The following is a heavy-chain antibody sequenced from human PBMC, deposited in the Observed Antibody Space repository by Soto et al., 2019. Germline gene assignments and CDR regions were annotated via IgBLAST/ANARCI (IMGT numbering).Heavy chain of an antibody. J-gene: IGHJ4*02. Sequence: PGGSLRLSCAASGFTFSSYWMSWVRQAPGKGLEWVANIKQDGSEKYYVDSVKGRFTISRDNAKNSLYLQMNSLGAEDTAVYYCARGGCSGGSCYKYFDYWGQGTLVTVSS. V-gene: IGHV3-7*04. CDR3: ARGGCSGGSCYKYFDY. CDR2: IKQDGSEK. CDR1: GFTFSSYW. D-gene: IGHD2-15*01.